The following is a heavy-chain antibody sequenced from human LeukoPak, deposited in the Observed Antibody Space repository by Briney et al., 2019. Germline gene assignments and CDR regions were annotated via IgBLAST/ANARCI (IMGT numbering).Heavy chain of an antibody. CDR1: GGSISSSSYY. CDR3: ARDQQWLVLRPAFDI. J-gene: IGHJ3*02. D-gene: IGHD6-19*01. V-gene: IGHV4-39*07. Sequence: PSETLSLTCTVSGGSISSSSYYWGWIRQPPGKGLEWIGSIYYSGSTYYNPSLKSRVTISVDTSKNQFSLKLSSVTAADTAVYYCARDQQWLVLRPAFDIWGQGTMVTVSS. CDR2: IYYSGST.